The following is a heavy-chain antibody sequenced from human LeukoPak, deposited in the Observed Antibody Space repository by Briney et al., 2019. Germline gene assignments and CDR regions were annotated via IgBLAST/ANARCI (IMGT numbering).Heavy chain of an antibody. D-gene: IGHD2/OR15-2a*01. CDR2: ISNSCSYI. J-gene: IGHJ3*02. CDR1: GFTFSSYS. V-gene: IGHV3-21*01. Sequence: GGSLTLSCTASGFTFSSYSMNWVRQAPGKGLEWVSYISNSCSYIYYADSVKGRLTISRDNAKNSLYMQMNRLRAEDTAVYYCARDLGEIVTDAFDIWGQGTMVTASS. CDR3: ARDLGEIVTDAFDI.